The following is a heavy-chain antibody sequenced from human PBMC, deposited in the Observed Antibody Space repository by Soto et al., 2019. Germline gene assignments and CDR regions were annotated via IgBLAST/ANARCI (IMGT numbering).Heavy chain of an antibody. CDR1: GGSVNSGNYY. CDR3: ARVERGTATTVVDAFDI. CDR2: MSHSGGT. V-gene: IGHV4-34*01. D-gene: IGHD1-1*01. J-gene: IGHJ3*02. Sequence: QVQLQQWGAGLLKPSETLSLTCAVFGGSVNSGNYYSSWIRQPPGKGLEWIGEMSHSGGTHFNPSLKSRVTISVDTPKNQFSLKMSSVTAADTALYYCARVERGTATTVVDAFDIWGPGTMVTVSS.